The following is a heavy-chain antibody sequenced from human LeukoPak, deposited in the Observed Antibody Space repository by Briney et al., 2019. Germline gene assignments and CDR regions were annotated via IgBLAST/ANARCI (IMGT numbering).Heavy chain of an antibody. D-gene: IGHD3-22*01. CDR3: AELGFDSSGSHSVVDY. CDR2: IFTAGGT. CDR1: EFTVGSNY. Sequence: GGSLRLSCTASEFTVGSNYMSCARQAPGKGLEWPSPIFTAGGTECADSVEGRFTSSSDKTKLTLYEQINSLGAEDTALYYCAELGFDSSGSHSVVDYWGQGATVAVFS. V-gene: IGHV3-53*01. J-gene: IGHJ4*02.